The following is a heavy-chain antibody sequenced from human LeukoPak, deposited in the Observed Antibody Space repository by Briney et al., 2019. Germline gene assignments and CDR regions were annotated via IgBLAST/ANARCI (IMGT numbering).Heavy chain of an antibody. CDR2: ISGYKGNT. CDR1: GYTFSSYG. J-gene: IGHJ5*02. CDR3: ARSPPVSGSYLSWFDP. D-gene: IGHD3-16*02. Sequence: ASVKVSCKASGYTFSSYGITWVRQAPGQGLEWMGWISGYKGNTNYAQRLQGRVTMTRDTSTSTVYMELSSLRSEDTAVYYCARSPPVSGSYLSWFDPWGQGTLVTVSS. V-gene: IGHV1-18*01.